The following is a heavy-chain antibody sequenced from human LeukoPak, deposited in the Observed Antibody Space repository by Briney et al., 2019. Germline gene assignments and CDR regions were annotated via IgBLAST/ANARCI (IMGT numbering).Heavy chain of an antibody. Sequence: GRSLRLSCAASGFTFCNYAMHWVRQAPGKGPEWVAVISSDGNNKYYGDSVKGRFTISKDNSKNTLYLQMNSLRAEDTAVYWCSRDYCTTTSCPDNWFDPWGQGTLVTVSS. CDR2: ISSDGNNK. CDR3: SRDYCTTTSCPDNWFDP. J-gene: IGHJ5*02. D-gene: IGHD2-2*01. V-gene: IGHV3-30-3*01. CDR1: GFTFCNYA.